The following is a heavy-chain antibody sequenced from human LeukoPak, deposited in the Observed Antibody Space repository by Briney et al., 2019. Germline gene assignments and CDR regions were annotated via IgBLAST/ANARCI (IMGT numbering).Heavy chain of an antibody. CDR2: IYYTGST. D-gene: IGHD6-13*01. V-gene: IGHV4-39*02. CDR1: GGSIINTNYY. Sequence: PSETLSLTCTVSGGSIINTNYYWDWIRQPPGKGLEWIGTIYYTGSTDYNPSLKSRVTISVDTSKNHFSLRLISVTAADTAVYYCASGAAAGELDYWGQGTLVTVSS. CDR3: ASGAAAGELDY. J-gene: IGHJ4*02.